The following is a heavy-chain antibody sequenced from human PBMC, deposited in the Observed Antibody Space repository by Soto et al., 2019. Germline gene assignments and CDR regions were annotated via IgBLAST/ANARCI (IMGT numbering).Heavy chain of an antibody. Sequence: EVQLLESGGGLVQPGGSLRLSCAASGFTFSSYAMSWVRQAPGKGLEWVSAISGSGGSTYYADSVKGRFTISRDNAKSTLYLQMNSLRAEDTAVYYCAKDRRGYDYGDYYYMDVWGKGTTVTVSS. D-gene: IGHD4-17*01. CDR1: GFTFSSYA. V-gene: IGHV3-23*01. CDR3: AKDRRGYDYGDYYYMDV. J-gene: IGHJ6*03. CDR2: ISGSGGST.